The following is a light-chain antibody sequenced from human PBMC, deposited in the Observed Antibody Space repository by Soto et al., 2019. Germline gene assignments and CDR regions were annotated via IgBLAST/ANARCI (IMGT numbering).Light chain of an antibody. CDR3: QQYYDTPLT. CDR2: WAS. Sequence: DIVMTQSPDSLPVSLGERATINCKSSQSVLSSSNNKNCLAWYQRKPGQPPKLLIYWASTRESGVPDRFSGSGSGTDFTLTISTLQAEDVAIYYCQQYYDTPLTFGGGTKVEIK. V-gene: IGKV4-1*01. CDR1: QSVLSSSNNKNC. J-gene: IGKJ4*01.